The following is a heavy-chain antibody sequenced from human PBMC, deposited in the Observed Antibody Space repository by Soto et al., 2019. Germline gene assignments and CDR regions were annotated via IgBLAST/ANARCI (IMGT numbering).Heavy chain of an antibody. CDR1: GASVNNADYF. CDR3: ARDADYGGSRGGMDV. Sequence: QVRLEGSGPGLVNPSEPLSLISSVSGASVNNADYFWSWIRLHPENALEWIGYIHYSGSTRYNPSFKTRATLSIDTSKNQFSLRLNSVTVADTAVYFCARDADYGGSRGGMDVWGRGTTVTVSS. CDR2: IHYSGST. D-gene: IGHD4-17*01. V-gene: IGHV4-31*03. J-gene: IGHJ6*02.